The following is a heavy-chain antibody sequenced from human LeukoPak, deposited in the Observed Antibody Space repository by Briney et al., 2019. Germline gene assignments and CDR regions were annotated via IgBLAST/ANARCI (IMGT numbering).Heavy chain of an antibody. CDR3: AKYMVGTVADYFDY. Sequence: PGGPLRLSCAASEFTFSSFAMTWVRQAPGKGLEWASSISGSGNRTYYADSVKGRFTISRENSKDTLFLQMSSLTAEDTAVYYCAKYMVGTVADYFDYWGQGTLVTVSS. CDR1: EFTFSSFA. J-gene: IGHJ4*02. D-gene: IGHD3-10*01. V-gene: IGHV3-23*01. CDR2: ISGSGNRT.